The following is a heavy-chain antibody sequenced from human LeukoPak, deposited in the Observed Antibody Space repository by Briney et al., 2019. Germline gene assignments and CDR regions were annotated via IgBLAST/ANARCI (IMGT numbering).Heavy chain of an antibody. CDR3: ARDSVSSGWSSDTYYFDY. D-gene: IGHD6-19*01. CDR1: GFTFSNYW. J-gene: IGHJ4*02. V-gene: IGHV3-7*03. Sequence: GGSLRLPCAASGFTFSNYWMSWVRQARGKGLEGVANIKEDGSEKYYVDSVKGRFTISRDNAKNSLYLQMNSLRAEDTAVYYCARDSVSSGWSSDTYYFDYWGQGTLVTVSS. CDR2: IKEDGSEK.